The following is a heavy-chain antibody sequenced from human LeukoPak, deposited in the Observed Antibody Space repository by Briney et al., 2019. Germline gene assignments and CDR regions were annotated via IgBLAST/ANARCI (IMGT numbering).Heavy chain of an antibody. CDR3: AKGVLYSSGWYFDY. V-gene: IGHV3-30*18. D-gene: IGHD6-19*01. CDR2: TSYDGSNK. J-gene: IGHJ4*02. Sequence: PGRSLRLSCAASGFTFSSYGMHWVRQAPGKGLEWVAVTSYDGSNKYYADSVKGRFTISRDNSKNTLYLQMNSLRAEDTAVYYCAKGVLYSSGWYFDYWGQGTLVTVSS. CDR1: GFTFSSYG.